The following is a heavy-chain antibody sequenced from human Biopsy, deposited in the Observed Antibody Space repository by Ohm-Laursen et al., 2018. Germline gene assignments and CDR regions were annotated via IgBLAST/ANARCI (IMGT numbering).Heavy chain of an antibody. CDR1: EGTFSNYG. Sequence: SVKVSCKAPEGTFSNYGVNWVRRAPGQGLEWLGGNIPILGTGNYAQKFQDRVTVAADTSTSTATMELRSLRSDDTAVYYCATKLTGYFHHWGQGTLVTVSS. D-gene: IGHD3-9*01. CDR3: ATKLTGYFHH. V-gene: IGHV1-69*06. CDR2: NIPILGTG. J-gene: IGHJ1*01.